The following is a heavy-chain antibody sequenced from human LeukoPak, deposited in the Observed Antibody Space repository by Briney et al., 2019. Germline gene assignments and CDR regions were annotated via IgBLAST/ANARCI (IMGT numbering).Heavy chain of an antibody. CDR1: GYSINSGGFY. V-gene: IGHV4-31*03. D-gene: IGHD3-16*01. CDR2: IYYRVST. CDR3: ARDLEGRSDAFHT. Sequence: SQTLSLTCTVSGYSINSGGFYWSWIRQHPGKGLEWIGYIYYRVSTSYNPSLKSRVTISVDTSRNQFSLKLTSVTAADTAVYYCARDLEGRSDAFHTWGRGTMVTVSS. J-gene: IGHJ3*02.